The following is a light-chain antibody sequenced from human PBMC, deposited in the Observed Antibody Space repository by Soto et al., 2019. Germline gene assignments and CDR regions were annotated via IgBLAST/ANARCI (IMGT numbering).Light chain of an antibody. J-gene: IGLJ1*01. CDR1: SNNY. CDR3: SSFTCTTTLYV. CDR2: EVS. V-gene: IGLV2-14*01. Sequence: QSALTQPASVSGPPGQSITISCTGTSNNYVSWYQQHPGKAPELIIYEVSNRPSKISDRFSGSKSGSTASLTISGLQAEDEATYYCSSFTCTTTLYVFGAGTKVTVL.